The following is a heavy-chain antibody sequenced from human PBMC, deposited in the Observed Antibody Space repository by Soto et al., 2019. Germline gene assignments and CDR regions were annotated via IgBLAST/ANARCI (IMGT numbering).Heavy chain of an antibody. Sequence: LILSCAVSWMTSSIYYMIWVRQAAGKGLEWVSVIYAGTITYYADSVKGRFTIYRDNSKNTLNLEMNSLRVEDTAVYYCARIPYDNSGTIFDYWGQGTLVTVSS. CDR2: IYAGTIT. CDR3: ARIPYDNSGTIFDY. V-gene: IGHV3-53*01. CDR1: WMTSSIYY. D-gene: IGHD3-22*01. J-gene: IGHJ4*02.